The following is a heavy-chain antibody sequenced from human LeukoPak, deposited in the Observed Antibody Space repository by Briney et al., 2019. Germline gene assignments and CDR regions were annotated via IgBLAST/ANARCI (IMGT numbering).Heavy chain of an antibody. D-gene: IGHD3-10*01. CDR2: IYYSGST. CDR3: ARGPLGFGAFPFDY. V-gene: IGHV4-59*01. Sequence: PSETLSLTCTVSGDSISSYYWSWIRQPPGKGLEWIGYIYYSGSTNYNPSLKSRVTISVDTSKNQFSLKLSSVTAADTAVYYCARGPLGFGAFPFDYWGQGTLVTVSS. CDR1: GDSISSYY. J-gene: IGHJ4*02.